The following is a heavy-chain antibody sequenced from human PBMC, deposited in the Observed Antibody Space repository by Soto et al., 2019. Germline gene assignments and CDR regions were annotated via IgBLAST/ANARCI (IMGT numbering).Heavy chain of an antibody. D-gene: IGHD4-17*01. Sequence: SVKVSCKASGFTFTSSAMQWVRQARGQRLEWIGWIVVGSGNTNYAQKFQERVTITRDMSTSTAYMELSSLRSEDTAVYYCTADRSPTVTTSDAFDIWGQGTMVTVSS. CDR3: TADRSPTVTTSDAFDI. V-gene: IGHV1-58*02. J-gene: IGHJ3*02. CDR2: IVVGSGNT. CDR1: GFTFTSSA.